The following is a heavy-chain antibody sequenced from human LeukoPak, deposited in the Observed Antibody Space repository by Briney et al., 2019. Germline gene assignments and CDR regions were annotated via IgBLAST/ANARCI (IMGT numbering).Heavy chain of an antibody. Sequence: GGSLRLSCAASGLTFSSYGMHWVRQAPGKGLEWVAVIWYDGSNKYYADSVKGRFTISRDNSKNTLYLQMNSLRAEDTAVYYCARARNYCSSTSCHNWFDPWGQGTLVTVSS. CDR1: GLTFSSYG. D-gene: IGHD2-2*01. J-gene: IGHJ5*02. CDR3: ARARNYCSSTSCHNWFDP. V-gene: IGHV3-33*01. CDR2: IWYDGSNK.